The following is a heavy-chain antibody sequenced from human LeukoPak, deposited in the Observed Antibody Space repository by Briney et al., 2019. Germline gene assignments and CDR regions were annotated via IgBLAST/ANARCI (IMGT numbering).Heavy chain of an antibody. D-gene: IGHD6-19*01. CDR1: GFTFSNYA. J-gene: IGHJ3*02. V-gene: IGHV3-64*01. CDR2: ISTDGSRT. CDR3: ARGYGLDSDWHDVFDI. Sequence: GGSLRLSCAASGFTFSNYAIHWVRQAPGKGLEYVSSISTDGSRTSYANSVKGRFTVSRDSPKNTLYLQMGGLRVEDMAVYYCARGYGLDSDWHDVFDIWGQGTMVTVSS.